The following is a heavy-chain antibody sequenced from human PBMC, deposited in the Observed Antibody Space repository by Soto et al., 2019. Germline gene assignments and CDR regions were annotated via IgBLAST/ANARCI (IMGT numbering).Heavy chain of an antibody. CDR3: TKVWYASSWADFDL. CDR2: INGDGSTT. J-gene: IGHJ5*02. Sequence: EVQLVESGGDLVQPGGSLRLSCAASGFTFSDFWMHWVRLIPGKGLVWVSRINGDGSTTTYADSVKGRFTISRDNAKNTVFLDMRSLRVDDTAVYYCTKVWYASSWADFDLWGQGTLVTVSS. D-gene: IGHD6-13*01. V-gene: IGHV3-74*01. CDR1: GFTFSDFW.